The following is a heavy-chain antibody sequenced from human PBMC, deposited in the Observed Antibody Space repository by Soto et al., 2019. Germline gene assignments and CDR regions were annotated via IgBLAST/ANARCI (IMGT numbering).Heavy chain of an antibody. CDR2: ISYDGSNK. D-gene: IGHD4-17*01. CDR3: ARDLMYGDFIFDY. J-gene: IGHJ4*02. CDR1: GFTFSSYA. V-gene: IGHV3-30-3*01. Sequence: PWWSLRLSCAASGFTFSSYAMHWVRQAPGKGLEWVAVISYDGSNKYYADSVKGRFTISRDNSKNTLYLQMNSLRAEDTAVYYCARDLMYGDFIFDYWGQGTLVTVSS.